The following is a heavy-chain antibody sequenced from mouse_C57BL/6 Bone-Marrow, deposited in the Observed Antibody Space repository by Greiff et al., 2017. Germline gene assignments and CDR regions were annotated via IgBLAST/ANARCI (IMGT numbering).Heavy chain of an antibody. Sequence: EVKLMESGAGLVKPGGSLKLSCAASGFTFSSYAMSWVRQTPEKRLEWVAYISSGGDYIYYADTVKGRFTISRDNARNTLYLQMSSLKSEDTAMYYCTGLYYGSSYYFDYWGQGTTLTVSS. CDR3: TGLYYGSSYYFDY. V-gene: IGHV5-9-1*02. J-gene: IGHJ2*01. D-gene: IGHD1-1*01. CDR2: ISSGGDYI. CDR1: GFTFSSYA.